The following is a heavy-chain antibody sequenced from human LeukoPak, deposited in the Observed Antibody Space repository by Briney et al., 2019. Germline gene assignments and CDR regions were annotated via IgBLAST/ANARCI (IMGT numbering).Heavy chain of an antibody. CDR1: GLTVSSNY. D-gene: IGHD3-22*01. CDR2: IYSGGST. V-gene: IGHV3-53*01. Sequence: GGSLRLSCAASGLTVSSNYMSWVRQAPGKGLEWVSVIYSGGSTYYADSVKGRFTISRDNSKNTLYLQMNSLRAEDTAVYYCARATYYYDSSGYYFDYWGQGTLVTVSS. J-gene: IGHJ4*02. CDR3: ARATYYYDSSGYYFDY.